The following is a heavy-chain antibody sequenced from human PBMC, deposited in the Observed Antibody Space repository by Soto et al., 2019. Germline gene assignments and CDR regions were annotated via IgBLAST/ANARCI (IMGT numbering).Heavy chain of an antibody. Sequence: QVQLQESGPGLVKPSQTLSLTCTVSGGSISSGGYYWSWIRQHPGKGLEWIGYIYYSGSTYYNPSLKSRVTISVDTSKNQFSLKLSSVTAANTAVYYCARETDYYDSTPPDAFDIWGQGTMVTVSS. CDR2: IYYSGST. V-gene: IGHV4-31*03. D-gene: IGHD3-22*01. CDR3: ARETDYYDSTPPDAFDI. J-gene: IGHJ3*02. CDR1: GGSISSGGYY.